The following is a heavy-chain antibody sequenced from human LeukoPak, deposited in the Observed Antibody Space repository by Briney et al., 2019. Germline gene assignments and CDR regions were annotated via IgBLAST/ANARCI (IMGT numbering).Heavy chain of an antibody. CDR3: AKERTVTTPPGFDY. D-gene: IGHD4-11*01. Sequence: GGSLRLSCAASGLTLSTYWMHWVRQAPGKGLVWVSVMYSGGSTFYGDSVKGRFTISRDNSKNTLYLQMNSLRAEDTAVYYCAKERTVTTPPGFDYWGQGTLVTVSS. CDR1: GLTLSTYW. CDR2: MYSGGST. J-gene: IGHJ4*02. V-gene: IGHV3-66*02.